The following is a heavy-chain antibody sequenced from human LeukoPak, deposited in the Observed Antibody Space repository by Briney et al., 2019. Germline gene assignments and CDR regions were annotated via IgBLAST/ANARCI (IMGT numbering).Heavy chain of an antibody. J-gene: IGHJ4*02. CDR3: AREVAVTGTPSLDN. CDR2: ISSSGSTI. V-gene: IGHV3-48*03. D-gene: IGHD6-19*01. CDR1: GFTLSSYE. Sequence: GGSLRLSCAASGFTLSSYEMNWVRQAPGKGLEWVSYISSSGSTIYYADSVRGRFTLSRDNAKNSLYLQMNSLRVEDTAIYYCAREVAVTGTPSLDNWGQGTLVTVSS.